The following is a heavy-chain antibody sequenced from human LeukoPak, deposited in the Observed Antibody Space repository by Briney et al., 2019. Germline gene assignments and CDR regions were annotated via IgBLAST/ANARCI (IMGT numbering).Heavy chain of an antibody. CDR1: GFTFSSYG. CDR3: AKNAHYQGYSYGGIDY. V-gene: IGHV3-30*18. J-gene: IGHJ4*02. CDR2: ISYDGSAK. D-gene: IGHD5-18*01. Sequence: PGGSLRLSCAASGFTFSSYGMHWVRQAPGKGLEWVAVISYDGSAKYSADSVKGRFTISRDNSKNTLYLQMNSLRAEDTAVYYCAKNAHYQGYSYGGIDYWGQGTLVTVSS.